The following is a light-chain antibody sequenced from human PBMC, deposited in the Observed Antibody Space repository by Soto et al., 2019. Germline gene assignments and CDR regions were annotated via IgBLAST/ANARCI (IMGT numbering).Light chain of an antibody. V-gene: IGKV1-16*02. CDR1: QAINTY. Sequence: DIQMTQSPSSLSASVGDTVTITCRASQAINTYLVWFQQKPGEAPRSLIYSASSLQSGVPSKFSGSGSGTYFTLTINSLQPEDFATYYCQQYNYYPLTFGGGTKVEIK. CDR3: QQYNYYPLT. CDR2: SAS. J-gene: IGKJ4*01.